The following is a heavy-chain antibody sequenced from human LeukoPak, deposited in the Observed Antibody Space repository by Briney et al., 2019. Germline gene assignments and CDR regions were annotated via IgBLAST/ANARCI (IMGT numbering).Heavy chain of an antibody. V-gene: IGHV4-39*01. Sequence: SETLSLTCTVSGGSISSSPYYWGWIRQPPGKGLEWIGTIYYRGSTYSNPSLNSRVTISLDTSKNQFSLRLRSVTAADTALYYCARHYLSDGILSTFDPWGQGTLVTVSS. J-gene: IGHJ5*02. CDR2: IYYRGST. D-gene: IGHD2-2*01. CDR3: ARHYLSDGILSTFDP. CDR1: GGSISSSPYY.